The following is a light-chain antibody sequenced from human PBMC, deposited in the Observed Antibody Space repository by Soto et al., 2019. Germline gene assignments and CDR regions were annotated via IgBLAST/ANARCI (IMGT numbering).Light chain of an antibody. Sequence: DIQMTQSPSTLSGSVGDRVTITCRASQTISSWLAWYQQKPGKAPKLLIYKASNLQSGVPSRFSGSGSGTEFTRTISSLQPDDFATYYCQQYNSYSFGQGTKVDIK. J-gene: IGKJ1*01. CDR2: KAS. CDR3: QQYNSYS. CDR1: QTISSW. V-gene: IGKV1-5*01.